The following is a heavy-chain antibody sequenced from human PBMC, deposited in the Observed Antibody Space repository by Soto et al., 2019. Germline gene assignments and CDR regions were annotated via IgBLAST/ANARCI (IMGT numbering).Heavy chain of an antibody. D-gene: IGHD2-2*01. Sequence: GASVKVSCKASGYTFTSYGISWVRQAPGQGLEWMGWISAYNGNTNYAQKLQGRVTMTTDTSTSTAYMELRSLRSDDTAVYYCARDEDIVVVPAALGFDPWGQGTMVTVSS. CDR3: ARDEDIVVVPAALGFDP. J-gene: IGHJ5*02. CDR2: ISAYNGNT. V-gene: IGHV1-18*01. CDR1: GYTFTSYG.